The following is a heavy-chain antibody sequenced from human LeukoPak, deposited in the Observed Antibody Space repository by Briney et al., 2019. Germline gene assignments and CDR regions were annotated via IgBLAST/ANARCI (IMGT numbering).Heavy chain of an antibody. CDR2: ISAYNGNT. D-gene: IGHD3-22*01. V-gene: IGHV1-18*01. Sequence: GASVKVSCKASGYIFTSYGISWVRQAPGQGLEWMGWISAYNGNTNYAQKLQGRVTMTTDTSTSTAYMELRSLRSDDTAVYYCARGALTSRDSSGYYYYYYYGMDVWGQGTTVTVSS. CDR1: GYIFTSYG. J-gene: IGHJ6*02. CDR3: ARGALTSRDSSGYYYYYYYGMDV.